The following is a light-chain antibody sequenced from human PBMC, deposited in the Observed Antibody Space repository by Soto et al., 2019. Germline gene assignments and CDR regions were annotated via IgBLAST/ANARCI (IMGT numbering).Light chain of an antibody. CDR2: KAS. J-gene: IGKJ1*01. V-gene: IGKV1-5*03. CDR3: QQYINRWT. Sequence: DLQMTQSPSTLSASVGDRVTITCRASQSISTWLAWYQQKPGKAPKLLIYKASSLESGVPSRFSGSGSGTEFTLTIISLQPDDFATYYCQQYINRWTFGQGTKVEIK. CDR1: QSISTW.